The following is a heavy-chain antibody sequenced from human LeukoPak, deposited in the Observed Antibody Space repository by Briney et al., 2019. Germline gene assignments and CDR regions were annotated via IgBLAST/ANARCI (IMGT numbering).Heavy chain of an antibody. CDR1: GYTFTGYY. V-gene: IGHV1-2*02. CDR3: ARIHIVEVPRAEYFQH. D-gene: IGHD2-2*01. J-gene: IGHJ1*01. CDR2: INPNSGGT. Sequence: ASVKVSCKASGYTFTGYYMHWVRQAPGQGLEWMGWINPNSGGTNYAQKLQGRVTMTRDTSISTAYMELSRLRSDDTAIYYCARIHIVEVPRAEYFQHWGQGTLVTVSS.